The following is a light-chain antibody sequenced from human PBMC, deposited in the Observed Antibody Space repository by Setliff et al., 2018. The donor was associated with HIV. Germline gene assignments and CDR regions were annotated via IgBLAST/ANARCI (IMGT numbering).Light chain of an antibody. J-gene: IGLJ1*01. Sequence: QSALTQPASVSGSPGQSITISCTGTSSDVGRYNLVSWYQQHPGKAPKLMIYQATKRPSGVSNRLSGSKSGNTASLTISGLQAEDEADYYCCSNTGSNTYVFGTGTRSPS. CDR3: CSNTGSNTYV. CDR2: QAT. CDR1: SSDVGRYNL. V-gene: IGLV2-23*01.